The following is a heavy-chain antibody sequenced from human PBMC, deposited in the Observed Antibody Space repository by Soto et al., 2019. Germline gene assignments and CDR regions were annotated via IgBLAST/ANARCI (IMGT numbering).Heavy chain of an antibody. V-gene: IGHV4-4*02. CDR1: GGSISSSNW. D-gene: IGHD3-10*01. J-gene: IGHJ4*02. CDR2: IYHSGST. CDR3: ARGLLWFGELVAFDY. Sequence: SETLSLTCAVSGGSISSSNWWSWVRQPPGKGLEWIGEIYHSGSTNYNPSLKSRVTISVDKSKNQFSLKLSSVTAADTAVYYCARGLLWFGELVAFDYWGQGTLVTVSS.